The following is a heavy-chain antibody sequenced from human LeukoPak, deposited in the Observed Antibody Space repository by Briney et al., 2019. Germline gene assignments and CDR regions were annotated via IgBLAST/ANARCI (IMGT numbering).Heavy chain of an antibody. D-gene: IGHD4-17*01. V-gene: IGHV3-30*03. CDR2: ISYDGSNK. CDR1: GFTFSSYG. CDR3: ARGVTTQRYYYYYYMDV. Sequence: GGSLRLSCAASGFTFSSYGMHWVRQAPGKGLEWVAVISYDGSNKYYADSVKGRFTISRDNSKNTLYLQMNSLRAEDTAVYYCARGVTTQRYYYYYYMDVWGKGTTVTVSS. J-gene: IGHJ6*03.